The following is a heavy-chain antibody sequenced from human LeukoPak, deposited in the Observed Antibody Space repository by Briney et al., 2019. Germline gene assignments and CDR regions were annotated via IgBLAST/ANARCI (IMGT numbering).Heavy chain of an antibody. J-gene: IGHJ4*02. Sequence: PGGSLRLSCVASGLTFSHAWMNWVRQAPGRGLEWVGRIKGKTDGGTTDYAAPVKGRFTISRDDSKNTLYLQMNSLKTEDTGVYYCTTERGYSVYDIDHWGQGTLVTVSS. V-gene: IGHV3-15*01. D-gene: IGHD5/OR15-5a*01. CDR1: GLTFSHAW. CDR2: IKGKTDGGTT. CDR3: TTERGYSVYDIDH.